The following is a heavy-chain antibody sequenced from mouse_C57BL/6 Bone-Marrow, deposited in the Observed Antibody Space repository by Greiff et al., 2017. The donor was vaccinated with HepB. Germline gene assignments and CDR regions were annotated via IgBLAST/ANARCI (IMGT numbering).Heavy chain of an antibody. V-gene: IGHV1-64*01. CDR2: IHPNSGST. J-gene: IGHJ3*01. Sequence: QVHVKQPGAELVKPGASVKLSCKASGYTFTSYWMHWVKQRPGQGLEWIGMIHPNSGSTNYNEKFKSKATLTVDKSSSTAYMQLSSLTSEDSAVYYCARWDLPAWFAYWGQWTLVTVSA. CDR1: GYTFTSYW. D-gene: IGHD4-1*01. CDR3: ARWDLPAWFAY.